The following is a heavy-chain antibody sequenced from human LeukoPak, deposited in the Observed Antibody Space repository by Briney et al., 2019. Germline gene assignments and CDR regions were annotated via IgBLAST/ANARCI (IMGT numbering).Heavy chain of an antibody. CDR3: ARLTKGEQWLAYYFDY. J-gene: IGHJ4*02. D-gene: IGHD6-19*01. Sequence: SETLSLTCTVSGGSISSYYWSWIRQPPGEGLDYIGFIYDTGTPTNYNPLLKSRVTLSVDTSKNQLSLNLKSVTAADTAVYYCARLTKGEQWLAYYFDYWGQGALVTVSS. CDR1: GGSISSYY. CDR2: IYDTGTPT. V-gene: IGHV4-59*08.